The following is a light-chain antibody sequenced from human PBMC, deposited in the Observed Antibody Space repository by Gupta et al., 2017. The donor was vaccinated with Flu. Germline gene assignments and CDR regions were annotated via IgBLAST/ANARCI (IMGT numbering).Light chain of an antibody. V-gene: IGLV1-40*01. Sequence: QSVLTQPPTVSGAPGLRVTISDTGISSNIGAGYVVHGYQQLPGTAPKLLIYVNSNRPSGVPDRFSGSKSGTSASLAITGLQAEDEADYYCQSYDSSLSGSGVFGTGTKVTVL. CDR2: VNS. J-gene: IGLJ1*01. CDR1: SSNIGAGYV. CDR3: QSYDSSLSGSGV.